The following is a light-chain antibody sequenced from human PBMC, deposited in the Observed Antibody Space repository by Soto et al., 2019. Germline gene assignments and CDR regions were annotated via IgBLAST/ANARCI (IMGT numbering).Light chain of an antibody. Sequence: QSALTQPASVSGSPGQSITISCTGTISDIGGYNFISWYQHHPGKAPKLVIYDVNNRPSRISYRFSGSKSGNTASLTISGLQAEDEADYYCASYTRTTTLVFGGGTKVTVL. CDR1: ISDIGGYNF. V-gene: IGLV2-14*01. J-gene: IGLJ2*01. CDR3: ASYTRTTTLV. CDR2: DVN.